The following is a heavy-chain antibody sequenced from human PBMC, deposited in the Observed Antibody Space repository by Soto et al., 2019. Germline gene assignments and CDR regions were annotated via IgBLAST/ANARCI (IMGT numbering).Heavy chain of an antibody. CDR1: GFTFSSYA. D-gene: IGHD3-3*01. CDR2: ISGSGDST. V-gene: IGHV3-23*01. J-gene: IGHJ4*02. CDR3: AKEKYTSVYRRKYFDY. Sequence: EVQVLESGGGLVQPGGSLRLSCAASGFTFSSYAMSWVRQAPGKGLEWVSAISGSGDSTYFADSVKGRFTISRDNSESTLYLQMNSLRAKDTPVSYCAKEKYTSVYRRKYFDYWGQGTLVTVFS.